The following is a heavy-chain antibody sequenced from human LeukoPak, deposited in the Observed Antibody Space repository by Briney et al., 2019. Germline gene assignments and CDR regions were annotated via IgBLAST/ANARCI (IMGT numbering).Heavy chain of an antibody. CDR2: IYPGDSDT. CDR1: GYSFTSYW. J-gene: IGHJ3*02. Sequence: GESLKISCKGSGYSFTSYWIGWVRQMPGKGLEWMGIIYPGDSDTRYSPSFQGQVTISADKSISTAYLQWSSLKASDTAMYYCARRQGSCNGGSCYFYGNPTDAFDIWGQGTMVTVSS. V-gene: IGHV5-51*01. D-gene: IGHD2-15*01. CDR3: ARRQGSCNGGSCYFYGNPTDAFDI.